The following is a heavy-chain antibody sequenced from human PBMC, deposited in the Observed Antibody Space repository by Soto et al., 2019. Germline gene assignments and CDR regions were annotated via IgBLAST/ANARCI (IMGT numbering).Heavy chain of an antibody. CDR2: INPKSGNT. CDR1: GYTFTAYD. Sequence: QVQLVQSGAEVKKPGASVKVSCKASGYTFTAYDINFVRRAAGQGLEWMGWINPKSGNTGYAQQFKGRVTLTRDNSISTAYMELYSLTSEDTAVYYCAIDPAGSPSPLDFWGKRHHGHRLL. V-gene: IGHV1-8*01. J-gene: IGHJ6*04. CDR3: AIDPAGSPSPLDF. D-gene: IGHD2-15*01.